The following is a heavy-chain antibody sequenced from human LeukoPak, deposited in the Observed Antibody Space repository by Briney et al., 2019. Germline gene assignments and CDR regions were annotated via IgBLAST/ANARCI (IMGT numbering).Heavy chain of an antibody. CDR2: ISYDGSNK. J-gene: IGHJ4*02. V-gene: IGHV3-30-3*01. Sequence: GGSLRLSCAASGFTFSSYAMHWVRQAPGKGLEWGAVISYDGSNKYYADSVKGRFTISRDNSKNTLYLQMTSLRAEDTAVYYCARDLIRSSLDYWGQGTLVTVSS. CDR3: ARDLIRSSLDY. CDR1: GFTFSSYA. D-gene: IGHD3-10*01.